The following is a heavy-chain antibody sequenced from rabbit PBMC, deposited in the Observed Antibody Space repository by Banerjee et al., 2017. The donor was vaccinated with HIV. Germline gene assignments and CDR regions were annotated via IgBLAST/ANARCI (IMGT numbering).Heavy chain of an antibody. J-gene: IGHJ4*01. V-gene: IGHV1S45*01. D-gene: IGHD4-1*01. CDR2: INSSSGNT. CDR1: GFTLSSYW. CDR3: ARDLAGVIGWNFNL. Sequence: QEQPVESGGGLVQPEGSLTLTCKASGFTLSSYWMWWVRQAPGKGLEWIACINSSSGNTVYARWAKGRFTISKTSSTTVTLQMTSLTAADTATYFCARDLAGVIGWNFNLWGQGTLVTVS.